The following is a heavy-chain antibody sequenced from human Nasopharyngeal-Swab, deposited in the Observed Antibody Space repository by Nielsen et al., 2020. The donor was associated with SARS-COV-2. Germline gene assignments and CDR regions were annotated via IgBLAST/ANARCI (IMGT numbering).Heavy chain of an antibody. CDR3: ARHGITMLMSDVAFDI. CDR2: IYYTGGS. V-gene: IGHV4-59*08. Sequence: SETLSLTCNVSGSFISNYYWSWIRQPPGKGLEWIAYIYYTGGSNYIPSLKSRATISMDMSKNQFSLKLSSVTAADTAVYYCARHGITMLMSDVAFDIWGPGTVVTVSS. D-gene: IGHD3-10*02. CDR1: GSFISNYY. J-gene: IGHJ3*02.